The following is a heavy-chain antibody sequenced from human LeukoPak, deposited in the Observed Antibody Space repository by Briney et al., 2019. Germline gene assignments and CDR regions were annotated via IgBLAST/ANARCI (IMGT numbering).Heavy chain of an antibody. Sequence: PSETLSLTCTVSGGSISSSSYYWGWLRQPPGKGLEWIGSIYYSGSTYNNPSLKSRVTISVATSKNQFSLKLSSVTAADTAVYYCASGKLGFYAFDIWGQGTMVTVSS. CDR2: IYYSGST. J-gene: IGHJ3*02. CDR1: GGSISSSSYY. D-gene: IGHD7-27*01. V-gene: IGHV4-39*01. CDR3: ASGKLGFYAFDI.